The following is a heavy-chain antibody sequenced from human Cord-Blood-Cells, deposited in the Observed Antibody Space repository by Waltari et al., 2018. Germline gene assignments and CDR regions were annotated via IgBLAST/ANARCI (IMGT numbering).Heavy chain of an antibody. Sequence: VQLVQSGAEVKQPGASVKDSCKVSGYTLTELSIHWLRQAPGKGLEWMGGFDPEDGETIYAQKFQGRVTMTEDTSTDTAYMELSSLRSEDTAVYYCATHKDSSSSFDYWGQGTLVTVSS. CDR3: ATHKDSSSSFDY. D-gene: IGHD6-6*01. V-gene: IGHV1-24*01. CDR2: FDPEDGET. J-gene: IGHJ4*02. CDR1: GYTLTELS.